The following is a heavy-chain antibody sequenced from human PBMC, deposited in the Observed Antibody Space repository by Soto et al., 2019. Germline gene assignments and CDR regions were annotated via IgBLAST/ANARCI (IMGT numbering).Heavy chain of an antibody. Sequence: QLQLQESGPGLVKPSETLSLTCTVSGGSISSSSYYWGWIRQPPGKGLEWIGSIYYSGSTYYNPSLKSRVTISVDTSKNQFSLKLSSVTAADTAVYYCARPMVRGVPQGFDYWGQGTLVTVSS. CDR2: IYYSGST. CDR1: GGSISSSSYY. J-gene: IGHJ4*02. D-gene: IGHD3-10*01. V-gene: IGHV4-39*01. CDR3: ARPMVRGVPQGFDY.